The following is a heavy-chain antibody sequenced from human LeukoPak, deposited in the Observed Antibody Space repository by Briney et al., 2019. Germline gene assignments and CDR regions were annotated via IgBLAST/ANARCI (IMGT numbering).Heavy chain of an antibody. CDR1: GYTFTSYA. D-gene: IGHD2-2*01. Sequence: ASVKVSCKASGYTFTSYAIHWVRQAPGQRLEWMGWINAGNGNTKYSQKFQGRVTITRDTSASTAYMELSSLRSEDTAVYYCARDAIVVVPAAPMDYWGQGTPVTVSS. J-gene: IGHJ4*02. V-gene: IGHV1-3*01. CDR3: ARDAIVVVPAAPMDY. CDR2: INAGNGNT.